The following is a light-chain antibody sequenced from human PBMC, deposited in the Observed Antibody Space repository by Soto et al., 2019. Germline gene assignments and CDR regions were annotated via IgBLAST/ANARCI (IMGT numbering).Light chain of an antibody. J-gene: IGKJ2*01. CDR3: QQRSNWPPT. Sequence: EIVLTQSPATLSLSPGERATLSCRASQSVSSYLAWYQQKPGQAPRLLIYDASNRATGIPAMFSGRGSGTDFTLTISSLEPEDFAVYYCQQRSNWPPTFGQGTKLEIK. CDR1: QSVSSY. V-gene: IGKV3-11*01. CDR2: DAS.